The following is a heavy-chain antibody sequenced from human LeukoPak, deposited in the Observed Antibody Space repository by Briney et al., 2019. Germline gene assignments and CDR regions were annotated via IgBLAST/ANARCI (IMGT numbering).Heavy chain of an antibody. J-gene: IGHJ4*02. CDR3: ARDRGMAVAGTFDY. Sequence: QPGGSLRLSCAASGFTFSSYAMHWVRQAPGKGLEWVAVISYDGSNKYYADSVKGRFTISRDNSKNTLYLQMNSLRAEDTAVYYCARDRGMAVAGTFDYWGQGTLVTVSS. V-gene: IGHV3-30-3*01. CDR1: GFTFSSYA. D-gene: IGHD6-19*01. CDR2: ISYDGSNK.